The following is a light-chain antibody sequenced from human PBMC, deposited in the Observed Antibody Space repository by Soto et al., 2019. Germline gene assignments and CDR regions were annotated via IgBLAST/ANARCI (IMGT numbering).Light chain of an antibody. CDR2: EVT. Sequence: QSALTQPASVSGSPGQSITISCTGSSSDVGTYNYVSWYQQHPGKAPKLIIYEVTNRPSGVSNRFSGSKSGNTASLTISGLRAEDEADYYCAAWDDSLNGYAFGTRTKVTVL. V-gene: IGLV2-14*01. CDR3: AAWDDSLNGYA. J-gene: IGLJ1*01. CDR1: SSDVGTYNY.